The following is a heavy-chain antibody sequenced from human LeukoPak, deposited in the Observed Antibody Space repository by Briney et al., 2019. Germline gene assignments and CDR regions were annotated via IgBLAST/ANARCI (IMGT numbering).Heavy chain of an antibody. CDR3: ARDFGYYGSGSYPDCFDY. Sequence: PGGSLRLSCTASGFTFSSYEMNWVRQAPGKGLEWVSYISTSDSTMYYADSVKGRFTISRDNAKNSLYLQMNSLRAEDTAIYYCARDFGYYGSGSYPDCFDYWGQGTLVTVSS. CDR1: GFTFSSYE. D-gene: IGHD3-10*01. J-gene: IGHJ4*02. CDR2: ISTSDSTM. V-gene: IGHV3-48*03.